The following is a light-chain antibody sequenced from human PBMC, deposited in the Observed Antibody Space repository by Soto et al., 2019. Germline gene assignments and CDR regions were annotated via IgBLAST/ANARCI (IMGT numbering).Light chain of an antibody. V-gene: IGLV2-8*01. CDR1: SSDVGGYNY. CDR3: SSYAGNKNV. CDR2: EVS. J-gene: IGLJ1*01. Sequence: QSALTQPPSASGSPGQSVTISCTGTSSDVGGYNYVSWYQQHPGKAPKLMIYEVSKRPSGVPHRFSGPKSGNTASLTFSGLQAEDEADYFGSSYAGNKNVFGTGTKLTVL.